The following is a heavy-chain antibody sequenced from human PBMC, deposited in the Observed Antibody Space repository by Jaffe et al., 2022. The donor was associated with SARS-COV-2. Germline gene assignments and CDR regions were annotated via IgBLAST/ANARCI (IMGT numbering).Heavy chain of an antibody. CDR2: ISSSSSYI. CDR1: GFTFSSYS. J-gene: IGHJ4*02. CDR3: AAYYYDSSGYRGPFDY. D-gene: IGHD3-22*01. Sequence: EVQLVESGGGLVKPGGSLRLSCAASGFTFSSYSMNWVRQAPGKGLEWVSSISSSSSYIYYADSVKGRFTISRDNAKNSLYLQMNSLRAEDTAVYYCAAYYYDSSGYRGPFDYWGQGTLVTVSS. V-gene: IGHV3-21*01.